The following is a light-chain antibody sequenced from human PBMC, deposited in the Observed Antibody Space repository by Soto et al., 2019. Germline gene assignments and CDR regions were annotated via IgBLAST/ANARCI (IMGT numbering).Light chain of an antibody. CDR1: QSVSSY. CDR3: QQRSDWPPT. J-gene: IGKJ1*01. CDR2: DAS. V-gene: IGKV3-11*01. Sequence: EIVLTQSPATLSLSPGERATLSCRASQSVSSYLAWYQQKPGQAPRLLIYDASSRATAIPARFSASGSGTDFTLTISSLEPEDXAVYYCQQRSDWPPTFGXGTKXXX.